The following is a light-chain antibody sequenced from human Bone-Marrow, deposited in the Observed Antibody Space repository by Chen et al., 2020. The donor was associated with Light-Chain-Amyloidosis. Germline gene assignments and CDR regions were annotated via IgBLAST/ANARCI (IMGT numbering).Light chain of an antibody. CDR1: DLPTKY. Sequence: SYELTPPPSVSVSPGQTARITCSGDDLPTKYAYWYQQKPGQAPVLVIHRDTERPSGISERFSGSSSGTTATLTISGGQAEDEADYHCQSADSSGTYEVIVGGGTKLTVL. CDR3: QSADSSGTYEVI. J-gene: IGLJ2*01. V-gene: IGLV3-25*03. CDR2: RDT.